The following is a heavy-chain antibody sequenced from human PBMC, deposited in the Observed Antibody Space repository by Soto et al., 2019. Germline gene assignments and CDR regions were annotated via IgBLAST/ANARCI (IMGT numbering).Heavy chain of an antibody. CDR3: ARGQSDYYDSSGYLYYFDY. CDR2: IIPIFGTA. CDR1: GGTFRSYA. D-gene: IGHD3-22*01. V-gene: IGHV1-69*13. J-gene: IGHJ4*02. Sequence: SVKVSCKASGGTFRSYAISWVRQAPGQGLEWMGGIIPIFGTANYAQKFQGRVTITADESTSTAYMELSSLRSEDTAVYYCARGQSDYYDSSGYLYYFDYWGQGTLVTVSS.